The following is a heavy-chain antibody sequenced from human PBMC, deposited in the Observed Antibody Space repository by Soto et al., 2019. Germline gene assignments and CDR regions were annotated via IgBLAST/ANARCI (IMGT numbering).Heavy chain of an antibody. CDR3: AKENMYHSDTSRYLDAFDI. CDR2: LSASGGSA. CDR1: GFTFSNYA. J-gene: IGHJ3*02. V-gene: IGHV3-23*01. D-gene: IGHD3-22*01. Sequence: HPGGSLRLSCAASGFTFSNYAMSWVRQAPGKGLEWVSALSASGGSAFYADSVKGRFTISRDNSKNTLYLQMNDLRAEDTAGYYCAKENMYHSDTSRYLDAFDIWGQGTMVTVSS.